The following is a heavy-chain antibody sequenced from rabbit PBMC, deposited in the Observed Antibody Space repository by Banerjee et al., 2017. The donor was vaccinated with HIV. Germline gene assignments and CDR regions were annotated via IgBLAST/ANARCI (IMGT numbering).Heavy chain of an antibody. J-gene: IGHJ6*01. D-gene: IGHD8-1*01. CDR1: GFSFSSSYW. CDR3: ARGAGSSDYAGYGL. V-gene: IGHV1S45*01. Sequence: QEQLEESGGDLVQPEGSLTLTCTASGFSFSSSYWICWVRQAPGKGLEWIACIYTVGTISYASWAKGRFTISETSSTTVTLQMTSLTAADTATYFCARGAGSSDYAGYGLWGQGTLVTVS. CDR2: IYTVGTI.